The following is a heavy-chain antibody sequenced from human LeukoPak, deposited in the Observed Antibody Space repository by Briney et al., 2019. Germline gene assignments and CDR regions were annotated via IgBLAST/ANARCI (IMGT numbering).Heavy chain of an antibody. CDR1: GGSISSYY. D-gene: IGHD6-13*01. CDR2: IYYSGST. CDR3: ARLYSSSWYGDAFDI. Sequence: SETLSLTCTVSGGSISSYYWSWIRQPPGKGRDWIGYIYYSGSTNYNPSLKSRVTISVDTSKNQFSLKLSSVTAADTAVYYCARLYSSSWYGDAFDIWGQGTMVTVSS. V-gene: IGHV4-59*01. J-gene: IGHJ3*02.